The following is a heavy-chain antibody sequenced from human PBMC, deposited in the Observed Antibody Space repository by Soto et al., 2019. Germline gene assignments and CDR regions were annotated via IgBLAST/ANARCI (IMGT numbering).Heavy chain of an antibody. CDR3: ASGGVAATSYNWFGP. CDR1: GDSVSSNSAA. CDR2: TYYRSKWYN. D-gene: IGHD2-15*01. J-gene: IGHJ5*02. V-gene: IGHV6-1*01. Sequence: SQTLSLTCVISGDSVSSNSAAWNWIRQSPSRGLEWLGRTYYRSKWYNDYAVSVKSRITINPDTSKNQFPLQLDSVTPEDTAVYYCASGGVAATSYNWFGPWGQGTLVRVSS.